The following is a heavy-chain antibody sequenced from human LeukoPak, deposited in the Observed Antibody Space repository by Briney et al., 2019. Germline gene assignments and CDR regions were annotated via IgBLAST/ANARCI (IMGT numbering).Heavy chain of an antibody. CDR3: ARVGELLYIHPFDY. CDR2: ISYDGSNK. CDR1: GFTFSSYA. V-gene: IGHV3-30-3*01. D-gene: IGHD1-26*01. Sequence: SGGSLRLSCAASGFTFSSYAMHWVRQAPGKGLEWVAVISYDGSNKYYADSVKGRFTISRDNSKNTLYLQMNSLRAEDTAVYYCARVGELLYIHPFDYWGQGTLVTVSS. J-gene: IGHJ4*02.